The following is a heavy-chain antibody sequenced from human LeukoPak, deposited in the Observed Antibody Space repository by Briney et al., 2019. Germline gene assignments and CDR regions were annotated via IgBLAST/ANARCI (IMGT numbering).Heavy chain of an antibody. CDR2: VYYSGDT. J-gene: IGHJ4*02. CDR3: ARHTYARPFDF. D-gene: IGHD6-6*01. CDR1: GGSISGPY. V-gene: IGHV4-59*08. Sequence: PSETLSLTCTVSGGSISGPYWSWIRQPPGKGLEWIAYVYYSGDTNYNPSLKSRAAISLDTSKNQFSLTVTSVTAADTAIYYCARHTYARPFDFWGQGTLVTVSP.